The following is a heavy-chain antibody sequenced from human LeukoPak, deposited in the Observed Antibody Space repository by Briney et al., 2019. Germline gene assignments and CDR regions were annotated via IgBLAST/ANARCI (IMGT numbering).Heavy chain of an antibody. CDR1: GFTFSNYA. V-gene: IGHV3-30-3*01. Sequence: PGRSLRLSCAASGFTFSNYAMHWVRQAPGEGLDWVAVISYDGSNKYYADSVKGRFTISRDNSKNTLYLQMNSLRAEDTAVYYCAKDHSWYDPLRDDYWGQGTLVTVSS. J-gene: IGHJ4*02. D-gene: IGHD2-8*02. CDR3: AKDHSWYDPLRDDY. CDR2: ISYDGSNK.